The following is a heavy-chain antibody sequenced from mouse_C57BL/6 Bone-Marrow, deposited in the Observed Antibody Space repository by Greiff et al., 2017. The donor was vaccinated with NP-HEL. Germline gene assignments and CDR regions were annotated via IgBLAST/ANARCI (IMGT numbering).Heavy chain of an antibody. V-gene: IGHV7-3*01. CDR2: IRNKANGYTT. Sequence: EVKLMESGGGLVQPGGSLSLSCAASGFTFTDYYMSWVRQPPGKALEWLGFIRNKANGYTTEYSASVKGRFTISRDNSQSILYLQMNALRAEDSATYYWARYPGTRYYFDYWGQGTTLTVSS. D-gene: IGHD4-1*01. J-gene: IGHJ2*01. CDR3: ARYPGTRYYFDY. CDR1: GFTFTDYY.